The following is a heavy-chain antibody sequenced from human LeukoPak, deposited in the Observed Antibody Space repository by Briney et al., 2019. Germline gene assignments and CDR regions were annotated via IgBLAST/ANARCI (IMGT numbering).Heavy chain of an antibody. CDR2: IRYDGSNK. J-gene: IGHJ3*02. D-gene: IGHD3-3*01. Sequence: PGGSLRLSCAASGFTFSSYGMHWVRQAPGKGLEGVAFIRYDGSNKYYAASVKGRFTISRDNSKNTLYLQMNSLRAEDTAVYYCAKVRAGYYDFWSGSLPGHDAFDIWGQGTMVTVSS. V-gene: IGHV3-30*02. CDR3: AKVRAGYYDFWSGSLPGHDAFDI. CDR1: GFTFSSYG.